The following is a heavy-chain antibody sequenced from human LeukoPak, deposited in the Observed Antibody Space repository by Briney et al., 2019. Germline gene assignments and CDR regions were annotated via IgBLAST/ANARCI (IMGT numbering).Heavy chain of an antibody. CDR3: TTPMVWGVKEWFDP. CDR2: IKSKTDGGTT. CDR1: GFTFSNAW. J-gene: IGHJ5*02. V-gene: IGHV3-15*01. Sequence: GGSLRLSCAASGFTFSNAWMSWVRQAPGKGLEWVGRIKSKTDGGTTDYAAPVKGRFTISRDDSKNTLYLQMNSLKTEDTAVYYCTTPMVWGVKEWFDPWGQGTLVTVSS. D-gene: IGHD3-10*01.